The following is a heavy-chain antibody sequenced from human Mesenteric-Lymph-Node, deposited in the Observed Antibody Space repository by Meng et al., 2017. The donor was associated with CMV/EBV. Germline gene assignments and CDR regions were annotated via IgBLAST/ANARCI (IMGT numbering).Heavy chain of an antibody. CDR2: IYHSGST. J-gene: IGHJ4*02. CDR3: ADRIH. V-gene: IGHV4-38-2*02. Sequence: SETLSLTCTVSGYSISSGYYWGWIRQPPGKGLEWIGSIYHSGSTYYNPSLKSRVTISTDTSRNQFSLKLSSVTAADTAVYYCADRIHWGQGTLVTVSS. D-gene: IGHD2/OR15-2a*01. CDR1: GYSISSGYY.